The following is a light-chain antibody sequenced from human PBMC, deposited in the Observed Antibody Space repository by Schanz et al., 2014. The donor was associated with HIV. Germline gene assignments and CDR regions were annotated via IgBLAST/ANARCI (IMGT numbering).Light chain of an antibody. CDR3: QQYSSYPYT. J-gene: IGKJ2*01. Sequence: DIQMTQSPSTVSASVGDRVTVTCRASQSVGNGLAWFQQKPGKAPKLLLYRTSSLESGVPSRFSGSGSGTEFTLTISSLQPDDFATYYCQQYSSYPYTFGQGTKLDIQ. CDR2: RTS. V-gene: IGKV1-5*03. CDR1: QSVGNG.